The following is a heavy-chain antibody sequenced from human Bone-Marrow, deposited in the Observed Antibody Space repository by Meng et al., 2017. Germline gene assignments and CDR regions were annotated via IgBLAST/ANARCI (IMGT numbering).Heavy chain of an antibody. CDR3: ARVQYYDSSGYYFLYAFDI. V-gene: IGHV3-30*03. D-gene: IGHD3-22*01. J-gene: IGHJ3*02. CDR1: GFTFSSYS. CDR2: ISYDGSYT. Sequence: GSLRLSCAASGFTFSSYSMNWVRQAPGKGLEWVAVISYDGSYTYHADSVKDRFTISRDNSKNTLYLQMNSLRAEDTAVYYCARVQYYDSSGYYFLYAFDIWGQGTMVTVSS.